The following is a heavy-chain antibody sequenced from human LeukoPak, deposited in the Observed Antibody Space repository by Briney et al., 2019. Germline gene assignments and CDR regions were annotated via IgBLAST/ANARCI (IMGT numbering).Heavy chain of an antibody. V-gene: IGHV3-33*01. CDR2: IWYDGSDK. J-gene: IGHJ4*02. CDR1: GFTFNNYG. Sequence: GGSLRLPCAVSGFTFNNYGMHWVRQAPGKGLEWVAVIWYDGSDKYYADSVKGRFTISRDNSKNMLYLQMNSLRAEDTAVYYCASILLSSGGWWYFDYWGQGTLVTVSS. CDR3: ASILLSSGGWWYFDY. D-gene: IGHD6-19*01.